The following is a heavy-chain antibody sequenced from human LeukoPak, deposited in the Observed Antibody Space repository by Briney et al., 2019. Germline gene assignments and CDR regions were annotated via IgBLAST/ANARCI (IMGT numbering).Heavy chain of an antibody. CDR2: IIPIFGTA. V-gene: IGHV1-69*05. CDR1: GYTFTSYD. Sequence: GASVKVSCKASGYTFTSYDINWVRQATGQGLEWMGGIIPIFGTANYAQKFQGRVTITTDESTSTAYMELSSLRSEDTAVYYCARATQGRFDYWGQGTLVTVSS. J-gene: IGHJ4*02. CDR3: ARATQGRFDY.